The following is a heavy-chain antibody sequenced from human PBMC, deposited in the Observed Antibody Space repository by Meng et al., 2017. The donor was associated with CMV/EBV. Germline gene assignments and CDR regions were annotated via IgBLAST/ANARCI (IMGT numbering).Heavy chain of an antibody. CDR1: GFTFSSYA. D-gene: IGHD3-10*01. CDR2: ISYDGSNK. CDR3: ARAPSGTMVRGVMDYYYGMDV. V-gene: IGHV3-30*04. J-gene: IGHJ6*02. Sequence: GGSLRLSCAASGFTFSSYAMHWVRQAPGKGLEWVAVISYDGSNKYYADSVKGRFTISRDNSKNTLYLQMNSPRAEDTAVYYCARAPSGTMVRGVMDYYYGMDVWGQGTTVTVSS.